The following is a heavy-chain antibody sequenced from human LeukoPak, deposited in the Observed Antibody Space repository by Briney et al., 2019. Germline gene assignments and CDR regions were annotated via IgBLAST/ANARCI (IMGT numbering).Heavy chain of an antibody. D-gene: IGHD6-13*01. J-gene: IGHJ4*02. Sequence: ASVKVSCKASGYTFTGYYMHWVRPAPGQGHWWMGWINPNSGGTKYAQKFQGRVTMTRDTSISTAYMELSRLRSDDTAVYYCARESRIAAAGYIDYWGQGTLVTVSS. CDR1: GYTFTGYY. V-gene: IGHV1-2*02. CDR2: INPNSGGT. CDR3: ARESRIAAAGYIDY.